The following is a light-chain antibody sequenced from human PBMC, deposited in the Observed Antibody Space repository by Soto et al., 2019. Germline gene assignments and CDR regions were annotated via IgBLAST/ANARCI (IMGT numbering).Light chain of an antibody. J-gene: IGKJ1*01. Sequence: EIVMTQSPATLSVSPGERATLSCRASQSVSSNVAWHQQIPGQTPRLLIYGASTRATTIPVRFSGSGSGTEFTLTISSLQSEDFAIYYCHQYNLWPWTFGQGTKV. CDR3: HQYNLWPWT. V-gene: IGKV3-15*01. CDR1: QSVSSN. CDR2: GAS.